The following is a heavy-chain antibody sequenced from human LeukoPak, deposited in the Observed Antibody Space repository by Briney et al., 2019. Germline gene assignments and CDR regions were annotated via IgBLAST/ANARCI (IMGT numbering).Heavy chain of an antibody. CDR2: VSDSGRS. V-gene: IGHV4-39*01. CDR3: ATGGGIGVSHA. J-gene: IGHJ5*02. CDR1: GGSISSSRFY. D-gene: IGHD5/OR15-5a*01. Sequence: PSETLSLTCTVSGGSISSSRFYWHWIRQPPGKGLEWIGSVSDSGRSYSNPSLKGRVTVSADTSKNQFYLRLSSVTAADTALYYCATGGGIGVSHAWGQGTLVPVSS.